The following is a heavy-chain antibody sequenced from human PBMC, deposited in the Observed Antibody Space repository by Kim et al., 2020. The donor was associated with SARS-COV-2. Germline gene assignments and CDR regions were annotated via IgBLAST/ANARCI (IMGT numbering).Heavy chain of an antibody. CDR3: ARDPRDGYYDSSGYHFQH. Sequence: QGRVTITADESTSTAYMELSSLRSEDTAVYYCARDPRDGYYDSSGYHFQHWGQGTLVTVSS. V-gene: IGHV1-69*01. J-gene: IGHJ1*01. D-gene: IGHD3-22*01.